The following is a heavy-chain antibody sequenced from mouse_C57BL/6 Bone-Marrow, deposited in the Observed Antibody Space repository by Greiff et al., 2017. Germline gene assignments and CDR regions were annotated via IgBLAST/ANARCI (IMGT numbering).Heavy chain of an antibody. D-gene: IGHD1-1*01. V-gene: IGHV5-9-1*02. Sequence: DVMLVESGEGLVKPGGSLKLSCAASGFTFSSYAMSWVRQTPEKRLEWVAYISSGGDYIYYADTVKGRFPISRDNARNTLYLQMSSLKSEDTAMYYCTRVLRYWYFDVWGTGTTVTVSS. CDR1: GFTFSSYA. J-gene: IGHJ1*03. CDR3: TRVLRYWYFDV. CDR2: ISSGGDYI.